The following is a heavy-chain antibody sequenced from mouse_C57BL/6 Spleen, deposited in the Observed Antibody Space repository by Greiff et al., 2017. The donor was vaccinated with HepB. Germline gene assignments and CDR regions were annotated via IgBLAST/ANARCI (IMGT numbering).Heavy chain of an antibody. CDR3: ARGGLTAQATLFAY. V-gene: IGHV1-42*01. Sequence: EVQLQQSGPELVKPGASVKISCKASGYSFTGYYMNWVKQSPEKSLEWIGEINPSTGGTTYNQKFKAKATLTVDKSSSTAYMQLKSLTSEDSAVYSCARGGLTAQATLFAYWGQGTLVTVSA. J-gene: IGHJ3*01. D-gene: IGHD3-2*02. CDR2: INPSTGGT. CDR1: GYSFTGYY.